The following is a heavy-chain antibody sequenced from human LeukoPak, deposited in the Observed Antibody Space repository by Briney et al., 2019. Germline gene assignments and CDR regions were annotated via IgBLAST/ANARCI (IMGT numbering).Heavy chain of an antibody. CDR1: GFTFSTYF. V-gene: IGHV3-30-3*01. D-gene: IGHD2-21*01. CDR2: IASDGSHT. Sequence: QSGGSLRLSCAASGFTFSTYFMHWVRQAPGKELEWVADIASDGSHTFYVEPVKGRFTISRDNSKNTLYLQMNSLRAEDTAVYFCARERQDTILHSGAFDIWGQGTMVTVSS. J-gene: IGHJ3*02. CDR3: ARERQDTILHSGAFDI.